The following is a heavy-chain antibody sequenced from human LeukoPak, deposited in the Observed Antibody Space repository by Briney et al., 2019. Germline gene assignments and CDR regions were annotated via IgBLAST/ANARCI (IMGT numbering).Heavy chain of an antibody. Sequence: SETLSLTCTVSGGSISSYYWSWIRQPPGKGLEWIGYIYYSGSTNYNPSLKSRVTISVDTSKSLFSLKLSSVTAADTAVYYCASQWELRYFDYWGQGTLVTVSS. CDR3: ASQWELRYFDY. D-gene: IGHD1-26*01. J-gene: IGHJ4*02. CDR2: IYYSGST. V-gene: IGHV4-59*12. CDR1: GGSISSYY.